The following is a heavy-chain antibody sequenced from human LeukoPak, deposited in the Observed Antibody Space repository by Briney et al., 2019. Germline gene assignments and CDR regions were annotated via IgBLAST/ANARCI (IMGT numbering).Heavy chain of an antibody. D-gene: IGHD5-12*01. CDR1: GYTFTGHY. Sequence: ASVKVSCKASGYTFTGHYMHWVRQAPGQGLEWMGWINANSGGTNYEQEFQGRVTMTRDTSISTAYMELSSLRADDTAVYYCARLSGYGGASYFDYWGQGTLVTVSS. V-gene: IGHV1-2*02. CDR3: ARLSGYGGASYFDY. CDR2: INANSGGT. J-gene: IGHJ4*02.